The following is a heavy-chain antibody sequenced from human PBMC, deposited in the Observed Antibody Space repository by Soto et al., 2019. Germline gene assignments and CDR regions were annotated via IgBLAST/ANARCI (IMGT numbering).Heavy chain of an antibody. D-gene: IGHD6-13*01. CDR3: AKVSSSWYAGFFDL. CDR1: GFTFSRHA. J-gene: IGHJ4*02. V-gene: IGHV3-23*01. Sequence: EVQLLESGGGLVQPGGSLRLSCTASGFTFSRHAMTWVRQAPGKGLEWVSGLSDSGGSIYYADSVKGRVTMSRDNPMNTLYLNMNTLRAEDTAIYYCAKVSSSWYAGFFDLWGQGTLVTVSS. CDR2: LSDSGGSI.